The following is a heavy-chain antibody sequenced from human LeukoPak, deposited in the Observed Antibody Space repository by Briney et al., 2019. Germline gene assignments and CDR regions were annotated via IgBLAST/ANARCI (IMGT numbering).Heavy chain of an antibody. V-gene: IGHV3-23*01. J-gene: IGHJ4*02. CDR3: AREAPPNPRIFDY. D-gene: IGHD1-14*01. CDR2: ITTGGPNT. CDR1: GFTFSSYT. Sequence: PGGSLRLSCTASGFTFSSYTMSWVRQAPGKGLKWVSTITTGGPNTYYADSVKGRFTVSRDDSKNTLYLQMNSLRAEDTAVYYCAREAPPNPRIFDYWGQGTLVTVSS.